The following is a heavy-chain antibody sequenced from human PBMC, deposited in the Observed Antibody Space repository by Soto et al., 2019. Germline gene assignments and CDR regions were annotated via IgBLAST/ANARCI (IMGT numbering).Heavy chain of an antibody. Sequence: QVQLVESGGGVVQPGRSLRVSCAASGFTFSTYGMHWVLQAPGMGLEWVAVIWYDGSHKDYADSVKGRFTISRDNSKNTLYLQMNSLRVEDTAVYYCARAVGPFDYWGQGTLVTVSS. CDR1: GFTFSTYG. V-gene: IGHV3-33*01. CDR2: IWYDGSHK. D-gene: IGHD1-26*01. J-gene: IGHJ4*02. CDR3: ARAVGPFDY.